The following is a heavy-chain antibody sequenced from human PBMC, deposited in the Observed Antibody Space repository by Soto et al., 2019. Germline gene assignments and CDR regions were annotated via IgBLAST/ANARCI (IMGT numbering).Heavy chain of an antibody. Sequence: QVQLVQSGAEVKKPGASVKVSCKASGYTFTSYGISWVRQAPGQGLEWMGWISAYNGNANYAQKLQGRVTITTDTSTSKADMEMRSLRSDDTAVYYCARVAAAGLENWFEPWGQGTLVTVSS. J-gene: IGHJ5*02. V-gene: IGHV1-18*01. CDR2: ISAYNGNA. CDR3: ARVAAAGLENWFEP. CDR1: GYTFTSYG. D-gene: IGHD6-13*01.